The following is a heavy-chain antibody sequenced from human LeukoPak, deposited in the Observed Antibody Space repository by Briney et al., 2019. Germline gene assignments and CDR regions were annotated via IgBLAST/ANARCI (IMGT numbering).Heavy chain of an antibody. Sequence: GSLRLSCAASGFTFSDYYMSWVRQAPGKGLEWVGRIKSKTDGGTTDYAAPVKGRFTISRDDSKNTLYLQMNSLKTEDTAVYYCTTVLGSSWEYWGQGTLVTVSS. CDR1: GFTFSDYY. D-gene: IGHD6-13*01. CDR2: IKSKTDGGTT. V-gene: IGHV3-15*01. CDR3: TTVLGSSWEY. J-gene: IGHJ4*02.